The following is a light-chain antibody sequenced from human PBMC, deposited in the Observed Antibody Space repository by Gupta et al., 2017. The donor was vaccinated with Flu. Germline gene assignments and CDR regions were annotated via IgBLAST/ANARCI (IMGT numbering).Light chain of an antibody. J-gene: IGKJ2*03. V-gene: IGKV1-5*03. CDR3: QQVNDFPYS. CDR2: EAS. Sequence: DIQMTQSPSTLSASVGDRVTITCRASQSVTTWLAWYQQKPGRAPKLLIYEASRLRSGVPSRFSGRGSGTEFTLTISSLQPDDFATYYCQQVNDFPYSFGQGTKLEIK. CDR1: QSVTTW.